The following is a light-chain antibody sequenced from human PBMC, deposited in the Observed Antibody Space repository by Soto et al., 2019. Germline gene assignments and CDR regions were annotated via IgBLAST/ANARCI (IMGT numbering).Light chain of an antibody. J-gene: IGKJ1*01. CDR2: DAS. V-gene: IGKV1-5*01. CDR3: QQYYSFPGT. Sequence: DIQMTQSPSTLSASVGDRVTITCRASQGISRWLAWYQQKPGKAPMLLIYDASTLESGVPSRFSGSGSGTEFTLSISSLQPDYFATFYCQQYYSFPGTFGQGTKVEIK. CDR1: QGISRW.